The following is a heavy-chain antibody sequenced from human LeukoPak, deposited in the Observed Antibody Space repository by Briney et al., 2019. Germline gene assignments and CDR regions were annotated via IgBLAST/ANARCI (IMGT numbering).Heavy chain of an antibody. V-gene: IGHV1-24*01. CDR1: TXXS. J-gene: IGHJ4*02. Sequence: TXXSMHXXRQAPGKGLEWMGGFEPEDGQTMYAQKFQDRLTMTEDTSTDTGYMELSSLRSEDTAVYYCATGRPGSLLDYWGQGSLVTVSS. D-gene: IGHD1-1*01. CDR2: FEPEDGQT. CDR3: ATGRPGSLLDY.